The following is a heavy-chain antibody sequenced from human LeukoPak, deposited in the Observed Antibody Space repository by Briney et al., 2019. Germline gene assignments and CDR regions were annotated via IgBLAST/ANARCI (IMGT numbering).Heavy chain of an antibody. Sequence: SQTLSLTCTVSGGSISSSSYHWGWIRQPPGKGLEWIGSIYYSGSTYYNPSLKSRVTISVDTSKNQFSLKLSSVTAADTAVYYCARRGYSYGYLSDYWGQGTLVTVSS. CDR2: IYYSGST. CDR1: GGSISSSSYH. CDR3: ARRGYSYGYLSDY. D-gene: IGHD5-18*01. V-gene: IGHV4-39*01. J-gene: IGHJ4*02.